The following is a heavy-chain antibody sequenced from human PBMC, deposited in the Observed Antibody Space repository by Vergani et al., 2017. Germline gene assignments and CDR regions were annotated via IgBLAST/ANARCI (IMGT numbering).Heavy chain of an antibody. Sequence: QVQLQESGPGLVKPSETLSLTCTVSGGSISSYYWSWIRQPPGRGLEWIGYIYYSGSTNYNPSLKSRVTISVDTSKNQFSLKLSSVTAADTAVYYCARESASYYYDSSSYYTDDAFDIWGQGTMVTVSS. D-gene: IGHD3-22*01. V-gene: IGHV4-59*01. J-gene: IGHJ3*02. CDR3: ARESASYYYDSSSYYTDDAFDI. CDR2: IYYSGST. CDR1: GGSISSYY.